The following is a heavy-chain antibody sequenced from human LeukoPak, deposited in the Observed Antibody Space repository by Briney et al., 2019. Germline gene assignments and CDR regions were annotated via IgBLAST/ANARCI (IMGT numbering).Heavy chain of an antibody. D-gene: IGHD6-19*01. CDR2: ISYSSSHI. Sequence: GGSLRLSCAGTGLTFSVHSMNWVRQAPGKGLEWVSTISYSSSHIYYADSVKGRFTISRDNAENSLFLQMSSLRAEDTAVYYCARESELAGYWYFDLWGRGTLVTVSS. V-gene: IGHV3-21*01. J-gene: IGHJ2*01. CDR3: ARESELAGYWYFDL. CDR1: GLTFSVHS.